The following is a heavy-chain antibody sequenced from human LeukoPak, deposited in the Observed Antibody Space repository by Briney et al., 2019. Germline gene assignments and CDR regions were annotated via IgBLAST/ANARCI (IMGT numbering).Heavy chain of an antibody. J-gene: IGHJ4*02. D-gene: IGHD5-24*01. Sequence: SVKVSCKASGYTFTSYGISWVRQAPGQGLEWMGGIIPIFGTANYAQKFQGRVTITADESTSTAYMELSSLRSEDTAVYYCARGGYNYEGCFDYWGQGTLVTVSS. CDR3: ARGGYNYEGCFDY. CDR2: IIPIFGTA. CDR1: GYTFTSYG. V-gene: IGHV1-69*13.